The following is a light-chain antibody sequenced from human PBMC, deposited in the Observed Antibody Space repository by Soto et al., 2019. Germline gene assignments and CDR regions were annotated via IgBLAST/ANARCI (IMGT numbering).Light chain of an antibody. CDR1: SSDVGGYNY. CDR2: EVT. J-gene: IGLJ1*01. CDR3: GSYTTTRGV. Sequence: QSALTQPRSVSGSPGQSVTISCTGTSSDVGGYNYVSWYQQHPGKAPKLMIYEVTNRPSGVSNRFSGSKSGNTASLTISGLQAEDEADYYCGSYTTTRGVFGTGTKVTVL. V-gene: IGLV2-14*01.